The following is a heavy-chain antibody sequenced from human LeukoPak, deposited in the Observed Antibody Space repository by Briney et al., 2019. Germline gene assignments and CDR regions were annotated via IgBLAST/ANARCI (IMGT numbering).Heavy chain of an antibody. J-gene: IGHJ5*02. CDR1: GFTFSSYS. Sequence: GGSLRLSCTASGFTFSSYSMNWVRQAPGKRLEWVSSISSSSSYIYYADSVKGRFTISRDNAKNSLYLQMNSLRAEDTAVYYCARDPADWDWFDPWGQGTLVTVSS. D-gene: IGHD2-21*01. CDR2: ISSSSSYI. V-gene: IGHV3-21*01. CDR3: ARDPADWDWFDP.